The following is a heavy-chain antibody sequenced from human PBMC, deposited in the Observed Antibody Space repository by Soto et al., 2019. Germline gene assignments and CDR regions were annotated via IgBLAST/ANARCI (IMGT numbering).Heavy chain of an antibody. D-gene: IGHD3-22*01. CDR3: AREGGYYYDSSGYPPFDY. Sequence: GGSLRLSCAASGFTFSSYGMHWVRQAPGKGLEWVAVIWYDGSNKYYADSVKGRFTISRDNSKNTLYLQMNSLRAEDTAVYYCAREGGYYYDSSGYPPFDYWGQGTLVTVSS. V-gene: IGHV3-33*01. J-gene: IGHJ4*02. CDR1: GFTFSSYG. CDR2: IWYDGSNK.